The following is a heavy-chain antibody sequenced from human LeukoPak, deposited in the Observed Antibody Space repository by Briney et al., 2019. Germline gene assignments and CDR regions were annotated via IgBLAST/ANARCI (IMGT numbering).Heavy chain of an antibody. CDR2: INQGGSDK. J-gene: IGHJ4*02. CDR3: ARDTSGSLDY. V-gene: IGHV3-7*01. D-gene: IGHD5-12*01. Sequence: PGGSLRLSCAASGFTFSGHWMSWVRQAPGKGLEWVANINQGGSDKYYVDSVKGRFTISRDNAKNSLYLHMNDLRVEDTAVYYCARDTSGSLDYWGQGILVTVSS. CDR1: GFTFSGHW.